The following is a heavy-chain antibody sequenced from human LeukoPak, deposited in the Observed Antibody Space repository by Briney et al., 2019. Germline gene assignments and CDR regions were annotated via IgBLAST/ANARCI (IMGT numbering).Heavy chain of an antibody. Sequence: SETLSLTCAVYGGSFSGYYWSWIRQPPGKGLEWIGEINHSGSTNYNPSLKSRVTISVDTSKNQFSLKLSSVTAADTAVYHCARDIAAAAYFDYWGQGTLVTVSS. J-gene: IGHJ4*02. CDR2: INHSGST. V-gene: IGHV4-34*01. CDR3: ARDIAAAAYFDY. D-gene: IGHD6-13*01. CDR1: GGSFSGYY.